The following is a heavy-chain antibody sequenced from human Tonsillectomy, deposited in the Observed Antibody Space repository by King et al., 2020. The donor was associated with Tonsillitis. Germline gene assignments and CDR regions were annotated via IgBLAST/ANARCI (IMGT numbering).Heavy chain of an antibody. CDR3: PRVTDGDLSY. J-gene: IGHJ4*02. D-gene: IGHD4-17*01. CDR2: IRSKAKSYAT. CDR1: GFTFSGSA. V-gene: IGHV3-73*01. Sequence: GQLVQSGGGLVQPGGSLKLSCAASGFTFSGSAMHWVRQASGKGLEWVGRIRSKAKSYATAYAASVKGRFTISRDDSKNTAYLQMNSLKTEDTAVYYCPRVTDGDLSYWGQGTLVPVSS.